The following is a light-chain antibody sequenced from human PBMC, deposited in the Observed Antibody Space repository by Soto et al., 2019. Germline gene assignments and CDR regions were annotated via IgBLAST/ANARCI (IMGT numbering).Light chain of an antibody. J-gene: IGKJ1*01. CDR2: DAS. V-gene: IGKV1-5*01. CDR3: QQYHTYPRT. Sequence: DIQMTQSPSSLAASVGDRVTSTWRASQSISSYLNWYQQKPGKAPKVLISDASNLATGVPSRFSGSGSGTEFTLSISSLQPDDFATYYCQQYHTYPRTFGQGTKVDIK. CDR1: QSISSY.